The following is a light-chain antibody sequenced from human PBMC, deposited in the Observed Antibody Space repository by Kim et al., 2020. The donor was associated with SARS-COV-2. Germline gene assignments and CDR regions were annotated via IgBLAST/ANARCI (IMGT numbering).Light chain of an antibody. V-gene: IGLV1-40*01. CDR3: QSYDNSLGGSVV. CDR2: GNS. J-gene: IGLJ1*01. Sequence: QSVLTQPPSVSGAPGQRVTISCTGSSSNIGAGYDVHWYQQLPGTAPRLLIYGNSNRPSGVPDRFSGSKSGTSASLAITGLRADDEADYYCQSYDNSLGGSVVFGTGTKVTVL. CDR1: SSNIGAGYD.